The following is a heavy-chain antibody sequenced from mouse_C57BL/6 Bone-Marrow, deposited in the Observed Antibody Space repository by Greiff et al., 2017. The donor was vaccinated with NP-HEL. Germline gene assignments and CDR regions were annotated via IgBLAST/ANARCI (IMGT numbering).Heavy chain of an antibody. Sequence: EVMLVESGGGLVKPGGSLKLSCAASGFTFSSYAMSWVRQTPEKRLEWVATISDGGSYTYYPDNVKGRFTISRDNAKNNLYLQMSHLKSEDTAMYYCAREEYYGSSYELDYWGQGTTLTVSS. V-gene: IGHV5-4*01. D-gene: IGHD1-1*01. CDR2: ISDGGSYT. CDR3: AREEYYGSSYELDY. J-gene: IGHJ2*01. CDR1: GFTFSSYA.